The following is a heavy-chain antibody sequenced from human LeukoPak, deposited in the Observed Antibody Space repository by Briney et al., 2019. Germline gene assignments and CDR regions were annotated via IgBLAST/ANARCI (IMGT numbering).Heavy chain of an antibody. D-gene: IGHD3-10*01. Sequence: GGSLRLSCAAPGFSFSSYWMHWVRQAPGKGLEWVSRIYYDGSTTNYADSVKGRFTISRDNAKNTLYLQMNSLRAEDTAVYYCAIVGQISMIRGNWPRDWGQGTLVTVSS. V-gene: IGHV3-74*01. CDR1: GFSFSSYW. CDR2: IYYDGSTT. J-gene: IGHJ4*02. CDR3: AIVGQISMIRGNWPRD.